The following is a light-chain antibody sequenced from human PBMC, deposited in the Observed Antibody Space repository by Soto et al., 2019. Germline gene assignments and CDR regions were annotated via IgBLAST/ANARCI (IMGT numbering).Light chain of an antibody. CDR2: SNN. J-gene: IGLJ2*01. V-gene: IGLV1-44*01. Sequence: QSVLTQPPSASGTPGQRVTISCSGSSSNIGSNTVNWYQQLPGTAPKLLIYSNNQRPSGVPDRFSGSKSGTSASLALSGLQSEDEADYDCAAWDDSLNGVVFGGGTKVTVL. CDR3: AAWDDSLNGVV. CDR1: SSNIGSNT.